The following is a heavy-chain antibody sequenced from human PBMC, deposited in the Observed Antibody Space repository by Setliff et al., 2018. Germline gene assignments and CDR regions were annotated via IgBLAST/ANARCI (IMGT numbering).Heavy chain of an antibody. V-gene: IGHV4-59*06. CDR1: GGSISSYY. CDR3: ARTIPLANYGNWFDP. Sequence: LSLTCTVSGGSISSYYWSWIRQTPGIGLEWIGYISHSGHTYYNPSLKSRVSISADTSKNQFSLRLSSVTAADTAIYYCARTIPLANYGNWFDPWGQGTLVTVSS. J-gene: IGHJ5*02. D-gene: IGHD6-19*01. CDR2: ISHSGHT.